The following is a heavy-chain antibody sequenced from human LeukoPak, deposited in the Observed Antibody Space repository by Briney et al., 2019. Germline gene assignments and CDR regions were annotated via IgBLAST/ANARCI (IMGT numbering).Heavy chain of an antibody. J-gene: IGHJ4*02. D-gene: IGHD6-19*01. CDR1: GDSISSKW. CDR3: AMHSGWSGPDC. Sequence: SGTLSLTCAVSGDSISSKWWSWVRQPPGKGLEWIGEICHSGTTNYNPSLKSRVTISVDKSKNQFSLNLSSVTAADTAVYYCAMHSGWSGPDCWGQGSLVTVSS. V-gene: IGHV4-4*02. CDR2: ICHSGTT.